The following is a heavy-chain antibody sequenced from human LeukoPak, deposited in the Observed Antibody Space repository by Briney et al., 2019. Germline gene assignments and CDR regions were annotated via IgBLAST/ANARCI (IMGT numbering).Heavy chain of an antibody. CDR2: INAGNGST. D-gene: IGHD4-17*01. CDR1: GYTFTSYA. V-gene: IGHV1-3*01. CDR3: AATDLGDY. Sequence: ASVKVSCKASGYTFTSYAMHWVRQAPGQRPEWMGWINAGNGSTKYFQKFQGRVTFTRDTSASTAYMELSSLRSEDTAVYYCAATDLGDYWGQGTLVTVSS. J-gene: IGHJ4*02.